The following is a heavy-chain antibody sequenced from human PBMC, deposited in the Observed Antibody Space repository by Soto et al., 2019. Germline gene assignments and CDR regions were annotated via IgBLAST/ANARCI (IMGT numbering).Heavy chain of an antibody. CDR1: GGSISSGAYY. V-gene: IGHV4-31*03. CDR2: IYYSGST. J-gene: IGHJ4*02. Sequence: QVQLRESGPGLVEPSQTLSLTCTVSGGSISSGAYYWSWIRQHPEKGLEWIGYIYYSGSTYYNPSLKSRVTISVDTSKNQFSLKLSSVTAADTAVYYCARGNRPYENFAYWGQGTLVTVSS. D-gene: IGHD3-3*01. CDR3: ARGNRPYENFAY.